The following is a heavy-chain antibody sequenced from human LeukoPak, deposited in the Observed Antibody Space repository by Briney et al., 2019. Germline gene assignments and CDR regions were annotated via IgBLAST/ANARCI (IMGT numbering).Heavy chain of an antibody. D-gene: IGHD2-2*01. CDR3: AREACSSTSCYDY. Sequence: VASVKVSCKASGYTFTGYYMHWVRQAPGQGLEWMGWINPNSGGTNYAQKFQGWVTMTRDTSISTAYMELSRLRSDDTAVYYCAREACSSTSCYDYWGQGTLVTVSS. CDR2: INPNSGGT. J-gene: IGHJ4*02. CDR1: GYTFTGYY. V-gene: IGHV1-2*04.